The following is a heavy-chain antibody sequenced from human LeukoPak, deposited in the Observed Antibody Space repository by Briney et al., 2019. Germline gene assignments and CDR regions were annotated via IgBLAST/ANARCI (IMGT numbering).Heavy chain of an antibody. CDR1: GFTFSNYL. V-gene: IGHV3-74*01. Sequence: GGSLRLSCETAGFTFSNYLMHWVRRTPGKGLVWVSRISHDGFISYADSVKGRFTISRDNAKNTLILQMNSLRAEDTAVYYCARDWVYKIDYWGRGTLVTVSS. J-gene: IGHJ4*02. CDR3: ARDWVYKIDY. CDR2: ISHDGFI. D-gene: IGHD5-24*01.